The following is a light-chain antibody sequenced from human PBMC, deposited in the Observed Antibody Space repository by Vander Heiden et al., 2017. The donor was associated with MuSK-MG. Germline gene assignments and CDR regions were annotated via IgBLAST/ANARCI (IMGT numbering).Light chain of an antibody. Sequence: DIQMTHSPSSLSASVGDRVTITCRASQSISSYLHWYQQKPGKAPKLLIDAASSLQSGVPSRFSGSGSGTDFTLTISSLQPEDFATYYCQQSYSTPITFGQGTRLEIK. V-gene: IGKV1-39*01. J-gene: IGKJ5*01. CDR3: QQSYSTPIT. CDR1: QSISSY. CDR2: AAS.